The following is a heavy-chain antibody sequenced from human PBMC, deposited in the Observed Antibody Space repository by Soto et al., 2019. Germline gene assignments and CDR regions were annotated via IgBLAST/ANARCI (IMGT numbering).Heavy chain of an antibody. J-gene: IGHJ3*01. CDR1: GCTFGRYW. D-gene: IGHD2-21*02. CDR3: VRPPFQHIMELTATAAN. CDR2: IKQDGSEK. Sequence: WGAPGLPWVASGCTFGRYWMRWDRQAPGKGREWVANIKQDGSEKTYVDSVKGRFTISRDNAKNSLYRQMRSLGAEDTAVYYCVRPPFQHIMELTATAANWGSGTMVTV. V-gene: IGHV3-7*01.